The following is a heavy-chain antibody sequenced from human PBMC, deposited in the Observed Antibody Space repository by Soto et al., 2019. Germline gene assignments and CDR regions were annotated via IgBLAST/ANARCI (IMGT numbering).Heavy chain of an antibody. Sequence: ASVKFSCTASGGTFSSYAISWVRQAPGQGLEWVGGIIPIFGTANYAQKFQGRVTITADESTSTAYMELSSLRSEDTAVYYCARDDCSSTGCPRNYYYGMDVWGQGTTVTVSS. D-gene: IGHD2-2*01. CDR3: ARDDCSSTGCPRNYYYGMDV. J-gene: IGHJ6*02. CDR1: GGTFSSYA. V-gene: IGHV1-69*13. CDR2: IIPIFGTA.